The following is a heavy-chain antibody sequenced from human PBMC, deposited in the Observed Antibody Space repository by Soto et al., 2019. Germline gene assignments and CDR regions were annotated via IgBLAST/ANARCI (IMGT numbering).Heavy chain of an antibody. J-gene: IGHJ4*02. CDR3: AKAYFVWSSEQPYYFDY. Sequence: EVHLLDSGGGLVQPGGSLRLSCAASGFTFSNYAMTWVRQGPGKGLEWVSGISGSGGRSYYADSVKGRFTISRENSRSTLYLQMNSLRAEDTAVYYCAKAYFVWSSEQPYYFDYWGQGTLVTVSS. CDR2: ISGSGGRS. D-gene: IGHD3-16*01. V-gene: IGHV3-23*01. CDR1: GFTFSNYA.